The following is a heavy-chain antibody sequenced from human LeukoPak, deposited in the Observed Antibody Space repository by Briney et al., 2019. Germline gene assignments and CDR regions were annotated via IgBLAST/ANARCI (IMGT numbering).Heavy chain of an antibody. V-gene: IGHV3-23*01. J-gene: IGHJ5*02. CDR2: ISGSGGST. CDR1: GFTFRSYG. CDR3: AKGYYASGSYGWFDT. D-gene: IGHD3-10*01. Sequence: GGSLRLACAASGFTFRSYGMTWVRQAPGKGLEWVSAISGSGGSTYYADSVKGRFTISRDNSKNTLYLQMNSLRAEDTAVYYCAKGYYASGSYGWFDTWGQGTLVTVSS.